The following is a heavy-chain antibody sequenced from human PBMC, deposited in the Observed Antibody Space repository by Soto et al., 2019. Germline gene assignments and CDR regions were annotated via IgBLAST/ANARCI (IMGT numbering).Heavy chain of an antibody. J-gene: IGHJ3*02. V-gene: IGHV3-64*02. D-gene: IGHD1-26*01. CDR1: GFTFSSYA. CDR2: ISSNGGST. Sequence: GGSLRLSCAASGFTFSSYAMHWVRQAPGKGLEYVSAISSNGGSTYYADSVKGRFTISRDNSKNTLYLQMGSLRAEDMAVYCCARASGSYPGGYFDIWGQGTMVTVSS. CDR3: ARASGSYPGGYFDI.